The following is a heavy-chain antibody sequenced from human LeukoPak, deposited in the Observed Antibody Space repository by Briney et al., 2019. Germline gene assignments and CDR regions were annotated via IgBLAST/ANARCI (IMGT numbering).Heavy chain of an antibody. CDR2: IWYDGSNK. J-gene: IGHJ5*02. CDR1: GYTFSSYG. Sequence: GGSLRLSCAASGYTFSSYGMHWVRQAPGKGVEGVAVIWYDGSNKYYADSVKGRFTISRDDSKNTLYLQMNNLRSEDTAVYYCARDSIVGARPQNGFDPWGQGTLVTVSS. V-gene: IGHV3-33*01. CDR3: ARDSIVGARPQNGFDP. D-gene: IGHD1-26*01.